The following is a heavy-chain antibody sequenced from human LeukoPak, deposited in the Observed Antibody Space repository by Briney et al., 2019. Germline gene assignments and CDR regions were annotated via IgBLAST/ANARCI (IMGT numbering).Heavy chain of an antibody. Sequence: ASVKVSCKASGYTFTSYGISWVRQAPGQGLEWMGWISAYNGNTNYAQKLQGRVTMTTDTSTSTAYMELRSLRSDDTAVYYCARVKAYDFWSGYWDPQPTDYWGQGTLVTVSS. CDR1: GYTFTSYG. D-gene: IGHD3-3*01. CDR3: ARVKAYDFWSGYWDPQPTDY. CDR2: ISAYNGNT. V-gene: IGHV1-18*01. J-gene: IGHJ4*02.